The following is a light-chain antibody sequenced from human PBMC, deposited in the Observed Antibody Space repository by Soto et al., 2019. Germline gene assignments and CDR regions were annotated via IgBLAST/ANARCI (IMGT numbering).Light chain of an antibody. Sequence: EIVLTQSPGTLSLSPGERVTLSCRASQSVSSNYLAWYQQKPGQAPRLLIHGTSSRATGIPDRFSGSGSGTDFTLXISRXXPEXXAVYYCQQYGNSPRYSFGQGTKLEIK. J-gene: IGKJ2*03. CDR2: GTS. CDR1: QSVSSNY. CDR3: QQYGNSPRYS. V-gene: IGKV3-20*01.